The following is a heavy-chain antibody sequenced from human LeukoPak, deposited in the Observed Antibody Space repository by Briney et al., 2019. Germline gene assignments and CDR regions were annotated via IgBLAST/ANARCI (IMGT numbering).Heavy chain of an antibody. D-gene: IGHD1-26*01. V-gene: IGHV4-4*09. CDR1: NGSISSYH. Sequence: SETLSLTCTVSNGSISSYHWSWVRQPPGKGLEWIGYILTSGTTNYNPSLKSRLTISVDTSKNQFTLKLSSVTAADTGVYYCARLRVSGSYLYYFDYWGQGTLVTVSS. CDR2: ILTSGTT. CDR3: ARLRVSGSYLYYFDY. J-gene: IGHJ4*02.